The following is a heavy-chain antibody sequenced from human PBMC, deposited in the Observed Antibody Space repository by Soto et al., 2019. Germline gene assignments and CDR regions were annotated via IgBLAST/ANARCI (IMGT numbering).Heavy chain of an antibody. Sequence: QVQLVQSGAEVKKPGSSVKVSCKAPGGTFSTYAISWVRQAPGQGLEWRGGVIPIFGTPKYAQKFQGRVTITADESTSTGYMELRSLSSEDTAVYYCARSQGGSSSLDIYYYDYYGMDVWGQGTTVTVSS. CDR1: GGTFSTYA. CDR3: ARSQGGSSSLDIYYYDYYGMDV. V-gene: IGHV1-69*01. CDR2: VIPIFGTP. D-gene: IGHD2-15*01. J-gene: IGHJ6*02.